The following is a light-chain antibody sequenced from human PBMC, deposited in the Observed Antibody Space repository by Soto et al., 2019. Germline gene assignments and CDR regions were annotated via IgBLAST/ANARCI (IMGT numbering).Light chain of an antibody. CDR3: QQSYSTSWLT. CDR1: QSISIY. V-gene: IGKV1-39*01. Sequence: IQMTQSPSSLSASVGDRVTITWRASQSISIYLNWYQQKPGKAPKLLIYAASSLQSGVPSRFSGSASGKDFTLTISSLQPEEFATYYCQQSYSTSWLTFGGGTKVDIK. CDR2: AAS. J-gene: IGKJ4*01.